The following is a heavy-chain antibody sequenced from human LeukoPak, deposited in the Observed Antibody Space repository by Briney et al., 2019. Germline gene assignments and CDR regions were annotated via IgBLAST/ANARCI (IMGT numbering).Heavy chain of an antibody. CDR1: GFSLSSYA. CDR3: VRDRAEGRAWVEFDP. CDR2: VYSAGAT. J-gene: IGHJ5*02. Sequence: GGSLRLSCVASGFSLSSYAMSWVRQAPGKEPEWVSLVYSAGATHYADSVQGRFIISRDNSKNTLYLQMNNLRVEDTAVYHCVRDRAEGRAWVEFDPWGQGTVVTVSS. V-gene: IGHV3-66*02.